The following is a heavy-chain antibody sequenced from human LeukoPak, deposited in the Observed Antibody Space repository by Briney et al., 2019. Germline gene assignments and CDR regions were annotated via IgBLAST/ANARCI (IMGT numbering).Heavy chain of an antibody. V-gene: IGHV3-30*18. CDR1: GFTFSSYD. D-gene: IGHD4-17*01. CDR2: ISNDGSNK. J-gene: IGHJ4*02. Sequence: GRSLRLSCAASGFTFSSYDKHWVRQAPGKGLEWVAVISNDGSNKYYPDSVKGRFTISRDNSKNTLYLQMNSLRAEDTAVYYCAKPILPRDYGLDYWGQGTLVTVSS. CDR3: AKPILPRDYGLDY.